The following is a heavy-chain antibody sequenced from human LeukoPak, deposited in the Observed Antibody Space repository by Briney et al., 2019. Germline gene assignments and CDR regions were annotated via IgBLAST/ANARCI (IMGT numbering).Heavy chain of an antibody. V-gene: IGHV4-34*01. CDR1: GGSCDDYY. CDR3: ARGRDRSKAGDH. Sequence: SETLSLTCNVYGGSCDDYYCSWIRQPPGKGLEWIGEIHPSGIFYYNSSLVSRVTISIDTSKTQFSLRLTSVTAADTAFYYCARGRDRSKAGDHWGQGSPVTVSS. J-gene: IGHJ4*02. D-gene: IGHD5-24*01. CDR2: IHPSGIF.